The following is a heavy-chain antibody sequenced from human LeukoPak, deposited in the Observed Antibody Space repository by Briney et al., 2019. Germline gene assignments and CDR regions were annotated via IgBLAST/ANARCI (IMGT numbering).Heavy chain of an antibody. Sequence: VNVSCKASGGTFSSYAISWVRQAPGQGLEWMGGITPILGTANYAQKFQGRATITADESTSTAYMELSSLRSEDTAVYYCATTKAYYDILTGSQNRVPYYFDYSGQGTLFTVSS. D-gene: IGHD3-9*01. CDR2: ITPILGTA. CDR1: GGTFSSYA. CDR3: ATTKAYYDILTGSQNRVPYYFDY. J-gene: IGHJ4*02. V-gene: IGHV1-69*13.